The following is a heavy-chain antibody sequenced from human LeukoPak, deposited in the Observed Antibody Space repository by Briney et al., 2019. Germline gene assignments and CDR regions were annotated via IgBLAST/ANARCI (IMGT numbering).Heavy chain of an antibody. CDR3: ARNVGWYSHDS. CDR2: IYGSGST. CDR1: GDSLSSHY. V-gene: IGHV4-59*08. Sequence: SETLSLTCTVSGDSLSSHYWSWIRQPPGKGLEWIGYIYGSGSTHDDRSLRRRVTISEDTSKNQFSLKLTSVTAADTAVYYCARNVGWYSHDSWGQGTLVTVSS. D-gene: IGHD6-19*01. J-gene: IGHJ4*02.